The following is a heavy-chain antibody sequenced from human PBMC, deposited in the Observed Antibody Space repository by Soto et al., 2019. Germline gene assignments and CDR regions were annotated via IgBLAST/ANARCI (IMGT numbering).Heavy chain of an antibody. CDR3: ATQSKHCSISNCQNDNWFDP. V-gene: IGHV5-10-1*01. D-gene: IGHD2-2*01. CDR1: GYTFTDYY. Sequence: PGESLKISCKGSGYTFTDYYITWVRQMPGKGLEWMGRVDPSDSYTNYSPSFRGHVTISAAKSISSAYLQWSSLRASDTAMYYCATQSKHCSISNCQNDNWFDPWGQGTLVTVSS. J-gene: IGHJ5*02. CDR2: VDPSDSYT.